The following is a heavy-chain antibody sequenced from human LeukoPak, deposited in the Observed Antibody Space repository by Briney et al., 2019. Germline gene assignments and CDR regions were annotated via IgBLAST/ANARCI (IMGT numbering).Heavy chain of an antibody. Sequence: SETLSLTCAVSGYSISSGYYWGWIRQPPGKGLEWIGSIYHSGSTYYNPSLKSRITISVDTSKNQFSLKLSSVTAADTAVYYCARDHGSGSYQFDHWGQGTLVTVSS. CDR1: GYSISSGYY. J-gene: IGHJ4*02. D-gene: IGHD3-10*01. V-gene: IGHV4-38-2*02. CDR2: IYHSGST. CDR3: ARDHGSGSYQFDH.